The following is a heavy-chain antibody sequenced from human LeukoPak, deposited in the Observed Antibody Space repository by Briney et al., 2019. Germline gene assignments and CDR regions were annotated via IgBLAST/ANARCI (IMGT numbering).Heavy chain of an antibody. CDR1: GYTFTSYG. CDR3: ARDIGVESAMYYYDSSGYLDY. D-gene: IGHD3-22*01. Sequence: ASVKVSCKASGYTFTSYGISWVRQAPGQGLEWMGWISAYNGNTNYAQKLQGRVTMTTDTSTSTAYMELRSLRSDDTAVYYCARDIGVESAMYYYDSSGYLDYWGQGTLVTVSS. J-gene: IGHJ4*02. CDR2: ISAYNGNT. V-gene: IGHV1-18*01.